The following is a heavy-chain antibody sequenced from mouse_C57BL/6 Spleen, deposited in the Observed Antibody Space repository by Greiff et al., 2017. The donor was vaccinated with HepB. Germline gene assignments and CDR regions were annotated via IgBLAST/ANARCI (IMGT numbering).Heavy chain of an antibody. Sequence: QVQLQQPGAELVRPGSSVKLSRKASGYTFTSYWMDWVKQRPGQGLEWIGNIYPSDSETHYNQKFKDKATLTVDKSSSTAYMQLSSLTSEDSAVYYCARVGDYDGAWFAYWGQGTLVTVSA. CDR1: GYTFTSYW. CDR2: IYPSDSET. D-gene: IGHD2-4*01. J-gene: IGHJ3*01. V-gene: IGHV1-61*01. CDR3: ARVGDYDGAWFAY.